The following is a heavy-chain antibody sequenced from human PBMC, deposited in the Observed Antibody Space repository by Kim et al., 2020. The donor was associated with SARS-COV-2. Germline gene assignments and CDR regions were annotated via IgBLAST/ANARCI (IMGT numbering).Heavy chain of an antibody. Sequence: GGSLRLSCAASGFTFSRYAMSWVRQAPGKGPEWIAAVNNGGNAYYANSAKGRFTVSRDNNRKTPDLQMNSLTAEDTAPYFFAKDHPSSGWPTFDSWGPGT. V-gene: IGHV3-23*01. CDR1: GFTFSRYA. J-gene: IGHJ4*02. CDR2: VNNGGNA. CDR3: AKDHPSSGWPTFDS. D-gene: IGHD6-19*01.